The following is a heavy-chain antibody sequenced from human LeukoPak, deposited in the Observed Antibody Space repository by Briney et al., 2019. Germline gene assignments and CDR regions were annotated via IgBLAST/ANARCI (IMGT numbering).Heavy chain of an antibody. CDR2: INPNSGGT. Sequence: ASVKVSCKASGGTFTGYYMHWVRQAPGQGLEWMGWINPNSGGTNYAQKFQGRVTMTRDTSISTAYMELSRLRSDDTAVYYCARARTNNWYFDLWGRGTLVTVSS. CDR1: GGTFTGYY. V-gene: IGHV1-2*02. CDR3: ARARTNNWYFDL. J-gene: IGHJ2*01. D-gene: IGHD2-8*01.